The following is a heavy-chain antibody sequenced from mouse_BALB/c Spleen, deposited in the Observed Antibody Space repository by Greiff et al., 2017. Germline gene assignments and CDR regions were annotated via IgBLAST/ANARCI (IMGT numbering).Heavy chain of an antibody. J-gene: IGHJ1*01. CDR3: ARHGYGSSPHWYFDV. V-gene: IGHV5-12-1*01. CDR1: GFAFSSYD. D-gene: IGHD1-1*01. Sequence: EVQLVESGGGLVKPGGSLKLSCAASGFAFSSYDMSWVRQTPEKRLEWVAYISSGGGSTYYPDTVKGRFTISRDNAKNTLYLQMSSLKSEDTAMYYCARHGYGSSPHWYFDVWGAGTTVTVSS. CDR2: ISSGGGST.